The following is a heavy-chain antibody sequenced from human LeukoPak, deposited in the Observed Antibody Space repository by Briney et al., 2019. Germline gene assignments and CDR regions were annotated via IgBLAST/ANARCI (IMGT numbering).Heavy chain of an antibody. CDR1: GGTFSNYA. Sequence: ASVKVSCKASGGTFSNYAINWVRQAPGQGLEWMGGVLPIFNKTNYAQKFQGRVTITTDEFTSAAYMELSSLRSEGTAVYYCVRDGRKYYDSSVLDYFDYWGQGTLVTVSS. CDR3: VRDGRKYYDSSVLDYFDY. D-gene: IGHD3-22*01. J-gene: IGHJ4*02. CDR2: VLPIFNKT. V-gene: IGHV1-69*05.